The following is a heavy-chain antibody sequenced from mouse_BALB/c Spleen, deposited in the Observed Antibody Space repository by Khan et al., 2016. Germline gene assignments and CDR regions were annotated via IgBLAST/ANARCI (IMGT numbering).Heavy chain of an antibody. D-gene: IGHD2-13*01. CDR3: AKVDYLDSDGAWFAY. CDR2: IWGGGTT. CDR1: GFSLTTYA. V-gene: IGHV2-5-1*01. Sequence: QVQLKQSGPSLVQPSQSLSINCIVSGFSLTTYAVHWVRQSPGKGLEWLGVIWGGGTTDYNAAFMSRLSITKDNSKSQVFFKMNSLQSDDTAIYXCAKVDYLDSDGAWFAYWGQGSLVTVST. J-gene: IGHJ3*01.